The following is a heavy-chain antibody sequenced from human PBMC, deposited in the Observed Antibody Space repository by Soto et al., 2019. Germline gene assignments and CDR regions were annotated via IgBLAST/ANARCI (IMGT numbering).Heavy chain of an antibody. CDR3: ARAPIPYSSTYYQRNWFDP. CDR2: IIPMFGTP. Sequence: SVKVSCKGFGAIFNTYAISWVRQAPGQGPEWLGGIIPMFGTPNYAQKFQGRVTISVDKSTRTAYMELNSLRSEDTAVYYCARAPIPYSSTYYQRNWFDPWGQGTLVTVSS. D-gene: IGHD6-13*01. CDR1: GAIFNTYA. J-gene: IGHJ5*02. V-gene: IGHV1-69*06.